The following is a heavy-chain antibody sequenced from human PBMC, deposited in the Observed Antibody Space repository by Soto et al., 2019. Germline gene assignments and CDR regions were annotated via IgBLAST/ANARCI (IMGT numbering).Heavy chain of an antibody. V-gene: IGHV2-5*02. CDR2: IYWDDDK. CDR1: GFSLSTSGLG. CDR3: AQVVVAGITYYFDS. D-gene: IGHD1-7*01. J-gene: IGHJ4*02. Sequence: QITLKASGPTLAKPTQPLTLTCTFSGFSLSTSGLGVGWILQPPGKALERLTFIYWDDDKRNSPFLKSRLTRTNDTSKNQVVLTMTNMEPVDRATYYLAQVVVAGITYYFDSWGQANLVTVSS.